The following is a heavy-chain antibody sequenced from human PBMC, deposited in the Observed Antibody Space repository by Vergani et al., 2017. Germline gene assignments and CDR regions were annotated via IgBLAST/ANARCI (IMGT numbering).Heavy chain of an antibody. Sequence: QVQLVESGGGVVQPGRSLRLSCAASGFTFSSYGMHWVRQAPGKGLEWVAMISYDGDRRNYGDFAKGRFTISRDSSKTVYLQMNSLRVEDTAMYFCAKDLSYSTAWPHFDSLVQGALVAVSS. V-gene: IGHV3-30*18. CDR2: ISYDGDRR. D-gene: IGHD4-11*01. J-gene: IGHJ4*02. CDR3: AKDLSYSTAWPHFDS. CDR1: GFTFSSYG.